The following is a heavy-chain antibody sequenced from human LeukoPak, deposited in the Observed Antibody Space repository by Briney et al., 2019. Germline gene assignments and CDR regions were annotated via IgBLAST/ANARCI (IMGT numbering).Heavy chain of an antibody. J-gene: IGHJ6*02. CDR1: GFTFSSYA. CDR2: INSDGRTT. CDR3: TSDSPDYGMDV. V-gene: IGHV3-74*01. Sequence: GGSLRLSCAASGFTFSSYAMHWVRQTPGKELEWVARINSDGRTTVYADSVRGRFAISRDNAKNTLYLQMSSLRAEDTAVYYCTSDSPDYGMDVWGQGTTVIVSS.